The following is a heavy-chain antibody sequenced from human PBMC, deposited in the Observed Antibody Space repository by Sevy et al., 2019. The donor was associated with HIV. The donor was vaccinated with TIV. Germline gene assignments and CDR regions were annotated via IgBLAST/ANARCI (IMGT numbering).Heavy chain of an antibody. V-gene: IGHV1-18*01. Sequence: APVKVSCKASGYTFSSNGITWVRQAPGQGLEWMGWIGLYNGNSNYAQKFRDRVTMTADTSTSTAYMELRSLRSDDTAVYYCARVPTYYYGSATYFDSWGQGSLVTVSS. J-gene: IGHJ4*02. CDR3: ARVPTYYYGSATYFDS. D-gene: IGHD3-10*01. CDR2: IGLYNGNS. CDR1: GYTFSSNG.